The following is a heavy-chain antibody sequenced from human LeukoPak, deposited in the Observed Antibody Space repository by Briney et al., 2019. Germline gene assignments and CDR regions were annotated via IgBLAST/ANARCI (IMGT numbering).Heavy chain of an antibody. J-gene: IGHJ2*01. CDR1: GGTFSSYA. D-gene: IGHD2-8*01. CDR3: AXXPCTXGXXRRNWYFXL. Sequence: GASVKVSCKASGGTFSSYAISWVRQAPGQGLERMGGVIPIFGTANYAQKFQGRVTITADESTSTAYMELSSLRSEDTAVYYCAXXPCTXGXXRRNWYFXLWGRGTLVTVSS. V-gene: IGHV1-69*13. CDR2: VIPIFGTA.